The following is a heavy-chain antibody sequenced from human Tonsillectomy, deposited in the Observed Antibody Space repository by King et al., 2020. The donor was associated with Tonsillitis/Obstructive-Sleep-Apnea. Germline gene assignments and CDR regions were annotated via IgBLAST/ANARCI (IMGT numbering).Heavy chain of an antibody. D-gene: IGHD6-13*01. Sequence: VQLVESGGGLVQPGRSLRLSCTASGFTFGDYAMSWVRQAPGKGLEWVGFIRSKAYGGTTEYAASVKGRFTISRDDSKSIAYLQMNSLKTEDTAVYYCTREAGYSSSWYLGYYYYYYMDVWGKGTTVTVSS. CDR3: TREAGYSSSWYLGYYYYYYMDV. V-gene: IGHV3-49*04. CDR2: IRSKAYGGTT. J-gene: IGHJ6*03. CDR1: GFTFGDYA.